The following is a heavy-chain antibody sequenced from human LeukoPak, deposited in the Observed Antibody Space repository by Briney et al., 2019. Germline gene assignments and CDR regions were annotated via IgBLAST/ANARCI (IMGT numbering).Heavy chain of an antibody. CDR1: GGSFSGYY. Sequence: PSETLSLTCAVYGGSFSGYYWSWIRQPPGKGLEWIGEINHSGSTNYNPSLKSRVTISVDTSKNQFSLKLSSVTAADTAVYYCARGGVGARYLRYMDVWGKGTTVTVSS. V-gene: IGHV4-34*01. D-gene: IGHD1-26*01. J-gene: IGHJ6*03. CDR3: ARGGVGARYLRYMDV. CDR2: INHSGST.